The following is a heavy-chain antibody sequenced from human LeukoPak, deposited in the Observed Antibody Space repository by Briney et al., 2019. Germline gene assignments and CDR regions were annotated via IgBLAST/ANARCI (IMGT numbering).Heavy chain of an antibody. CDR2: MSYDGSNK. CDR1: GFTFSSYA. D-gene: IGHD3-10*01. Sequence: PGRSLRLSCAASGFTFSSYAMHWVRQAPGKGLEWVAVMSYDGSNKYYADSVKGRFAISRDNSKNTLYLQMNSLRAEDTAVYYCARDLFKRRPGYFDYWGQGTLVTVSS. J-gene: IGHJ4*02. CDR3: ARDLFKRRPGYFDY. V-gene: IGHV3-30*09.